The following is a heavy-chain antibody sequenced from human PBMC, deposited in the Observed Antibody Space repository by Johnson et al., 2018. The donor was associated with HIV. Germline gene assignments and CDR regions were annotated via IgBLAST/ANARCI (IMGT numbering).Heavy chain of an antibody. CDR1: GFTVSRNY. Sequence: VQLVESGGGLIQPGGSLRLSCAASGFTVSRNYMSWVRQAPGKGLEWVSAISGSGGSTYYADSVKGRFTISRDNSKNTLYLQMNSLRAEDTAVYYCAKDQGKAVAAPDAFDIWGQGTMVTVSS. J-gene: IGHJ3*02. CDR3: AKDQGKAVAAPDAFDI. V-gene: IGHV3-23*04. D-gene: IGHD6-19*01. CDR2: ISGSGGST.